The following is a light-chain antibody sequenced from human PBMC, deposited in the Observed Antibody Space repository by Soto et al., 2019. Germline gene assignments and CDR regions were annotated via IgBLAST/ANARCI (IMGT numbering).Light chain of an antibody. CDR2: AAS. CDR1: QTIGTS. V-gene: IGKV1-39*01. CDR3: QQSYNTPRT. J-gene: IGKJ1*01. Sequence: DIQMTQSPSSLSASVGDRLTIPCRASQTIGTSLNWYQQKPGKAPNLLIYAASSLPSGVPSRFSGSGSGTDFTLTISSLQPEDFATYYCQQSYNTPRTFGQGTKVEIK.